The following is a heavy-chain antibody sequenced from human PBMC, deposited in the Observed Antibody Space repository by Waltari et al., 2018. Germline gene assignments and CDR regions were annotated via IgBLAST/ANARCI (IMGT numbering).Heavy chain of an antibody. D-gene: IGHD5-12*01. V-gene: IGHV1-69*01. J-gene: IGHJ4*02. CDR2: IIHIFGTA. CDR3: ASPRDGYNYYDYFDY. CDR1: GGTFSSYA. Sequence: QVQLVQSGAEVKKPGSSVKVSCKASGGTFSSYAISWVRQAPGQGLEWMGGIIHIFGTANYAQKCQGRVTITADEATSTAYMELSSLRSEDTAVYYCASPRDGYNYYDYFDYWGQGTLVTVSS.